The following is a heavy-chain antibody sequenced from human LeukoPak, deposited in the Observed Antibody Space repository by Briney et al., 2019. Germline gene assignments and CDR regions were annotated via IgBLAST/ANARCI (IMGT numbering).Heavy chain of an antibody. CDR1: GFTFDDYA. CDR2: IRSKAFGGTP. CDR3: TRNTVTVHFDY. Sequence: HSGRSLRLSCSASGFTFDDYAVSWFRQAPGKGLEWVGFIRSKAFGGTPEYAASVRGRFTISRDDSKSIAYPQMNSLKTEDTAVYYCTRNTVTVHFDYWSQGTLVTVSS. V-gene: IGHV3-49*03. J-gene: IGHJ4*02. D-gene: IGHD4-17*01.